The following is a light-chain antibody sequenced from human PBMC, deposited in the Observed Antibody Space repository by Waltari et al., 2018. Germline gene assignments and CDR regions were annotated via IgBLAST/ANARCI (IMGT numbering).Light chain of an antibody. J-gene: IGLJ2*01. CDR3: SSFTRATTLI. V-gene: IGLV2-14*03. CDR2: DVS. Sequence: QSALTQPASVSGSPGQSIAISCTGTSSDVGGYNSVSWYQQHPGKVPKLGLYDVSNRPAGVSTRFSGSKSGNPASLTISGLQADDEADYYCSSFTRATTLIFGGGTKLTVL. CDR1: SSDVGGYNS.